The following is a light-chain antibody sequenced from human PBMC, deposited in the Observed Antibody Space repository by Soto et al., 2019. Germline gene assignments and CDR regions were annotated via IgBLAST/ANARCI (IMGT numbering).Light chain of an antibody. V-gene: IGKV3-20*01. J-gene: IGKJ2*02. CDR1: QSSY. CDR3: QQCGSSRT. Sequence: EIVLTQSPGTLSLSPGERTTLSYRGSQSSYLAWYQQKPGQAPRLLIYGASSRATGLPDRFSGSGSGTGFTLTSSRLEPEDVAVYYCQQCGSSRTFGQGTKLEIK. CDR2: GAS.